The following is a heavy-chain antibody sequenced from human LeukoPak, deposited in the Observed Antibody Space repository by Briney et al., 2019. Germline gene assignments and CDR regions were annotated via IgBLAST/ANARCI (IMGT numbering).Heavy chain of an antibody. CDR1: RFTLSNYW. J-gene: IGHJ4*02. V-gene: IGHV3-7*01. CDR2: IKQDGSET. D-gene: IGHD6-19*01. CDR3: ARQRGSGCLDY. Sequence: GGSLRLSCAASRFTLSNYWMSWVRQAPGKGLEWVANIKQDGSETYYVESLKSRFTLSRDNATKSLSMQSNSLGAEDTAVYYCARQRGSGCLDYWGQGTLVTVSS.